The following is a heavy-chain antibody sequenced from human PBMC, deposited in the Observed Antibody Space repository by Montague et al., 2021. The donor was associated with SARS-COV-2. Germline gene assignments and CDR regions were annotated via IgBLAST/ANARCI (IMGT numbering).Heavy chain of an antibody. V-gene: IGHV3-53*01. CDR1: GFTVTSNY. Sequence: SLRLSCAASGFTVTSNYMSWVRQAPGKGLEWVSVIYDGGSTYYADSVKGRCTISRDNSKNTLYLQMNSLRAEDTAVYYCASGGGLRNYGMDAWGQGTTVTVSS. CDR3: ASGGGLRNYGMDA. CDR2: IYDGGST. D-gene: IGHD2-21*01. J-gene: IGHJ6*02.